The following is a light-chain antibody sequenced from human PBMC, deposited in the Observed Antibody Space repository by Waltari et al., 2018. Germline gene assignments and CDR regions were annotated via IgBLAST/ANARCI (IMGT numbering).Light chain of an antibody. CDR3: CSFVGSTTWV. Sequence: QSALTQPASVSGSPGQSITISCTGTSSDVGGYNLVSWYQQHPGKAPQLIIYEGNKWPSGVSHRCSGSKSGNTASLTISGLQAEDEADYYCCSFVGSTTWVFGGGTTLTVL. CDR1: SSDVGGYNL. V-gene: IGLV2-23*01. CDR2: EGN. J-gene: IGLJ3*02.